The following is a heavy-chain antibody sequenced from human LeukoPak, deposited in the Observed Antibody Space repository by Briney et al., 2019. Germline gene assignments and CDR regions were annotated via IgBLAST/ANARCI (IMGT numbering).Heavy chain of an antibody. J-gene: IGHJ4*02. CDR2: IYPRDSDT. CDR3: ARLLAAPYYINY. CDR1: GYSFTSYW. Sequence: GESLKISCKGSGYSFTSYWIGWVRQMPGKGLEWMGIIYPRDSDTRYSPSFQGQVTISVDTSIDTAYLQWSSVRASDTAMYYCARLLAAPYYINYWGQGTLVTVSS. D-gene: IGHD6-25*01. V-gene: IGHV5-51*01.